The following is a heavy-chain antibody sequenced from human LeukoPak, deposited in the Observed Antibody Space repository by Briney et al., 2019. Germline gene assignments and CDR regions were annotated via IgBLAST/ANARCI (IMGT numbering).Heavy chain of an antibody. CDR3: ARVERQQPDYYYYMDV. V-gene: IGHV1-18*01. J-gene: IGHJ6*03. CDR2: ISAYNGNT. D-gene: IGHD6-13*01. Sequence: ASVKVSCKASGYTFTSYGISWVRQAPGQGLEWMGWISAYNGNTNYAQKLQGRVTMTTDTSTSTAYMELRSLRSDDTAVYYCARVERQQPDYYYYMDVWGKGTTVTVSS. CDR1: GYTFTSYG.